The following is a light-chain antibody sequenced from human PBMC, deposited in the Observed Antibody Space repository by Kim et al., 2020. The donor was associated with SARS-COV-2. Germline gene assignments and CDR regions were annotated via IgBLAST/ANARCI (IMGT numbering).Light chain of an antibody. CDR1: TSNIGSDS. J-gene: IGLJ2*01. CDR2: DNN. CDR3: GTWDTSLSVGV. V-gene: IGLV1-51*01. Sequence: GQKVTISCSGRTSNIGSDSVSWYQHLPGTAPKLLIYDNNKRPSGIPDRFSGSKSGTSATLGITGLQTGDEADYYCGTWDTSLSVGVFGGGTQLTVL.